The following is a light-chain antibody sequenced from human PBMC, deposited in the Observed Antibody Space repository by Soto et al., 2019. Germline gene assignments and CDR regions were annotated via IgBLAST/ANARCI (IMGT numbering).Light chain of an antibody. CDR3: GSYTSATTWV. CDR2: RVI. V-gene: IGLV2-14*03. Sequence: QSALTQPASVSGSPGQSITISCTGTSSDIGRYDYVSWYQQLPGKAPKLIIYRVINRPSGVSDRFSGSKSGNSASLSISGLQPEDEAGYFCGSYTSATTWVFGGRTKLTVL. CDR1: SSDIGRYDY. J-gene: IGLJ3*02.